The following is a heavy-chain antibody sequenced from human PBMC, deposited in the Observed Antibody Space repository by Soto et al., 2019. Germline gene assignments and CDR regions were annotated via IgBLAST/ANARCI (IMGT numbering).Heavy chain of an antibody. CDR1: GFTFSRFW. CDR3: AGAGECCSGGSGTHGYWYEMDV. Sequence: EVQLVESGGGLVQRGGSLRVSCAASGFTFSRFWMHWVRQAPGMGLVWVSRINSDGSSTNYADSVKGRFTVSRDNAKNTLYLKMNMLIVENTAGSDGAGAGECCSGGSGTHGYWYEMDVWGQGTTFTV. D-gene: IGHD2-15*01. J-gene: IGHJ6*02. CDR2: INSDGSST. V-gene: IGHV3-74*01.